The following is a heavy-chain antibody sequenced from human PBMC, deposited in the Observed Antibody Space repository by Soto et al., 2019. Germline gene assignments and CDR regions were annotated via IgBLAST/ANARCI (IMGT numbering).Heavy chain of an antibody. CDR3: ARDLAAGTCDY. V-gene: IGHV1-18*01. D-gene: IGHD6-13*01. CDR2: ISAYNGNT. J-gene: IGHJ4*02. Sequence: QVQLVQSGAEVKKPGASVKVSCKASGYPFNSYAISWVRLAPGQGLEWMGWISAYNGNTNYAQMLQGRVTLTTDTSTSTAYMELRSLRSDDTAVYYCARDLAAGTCDYWGQGNLVTVSA. CDR1: GYPFNSYA.